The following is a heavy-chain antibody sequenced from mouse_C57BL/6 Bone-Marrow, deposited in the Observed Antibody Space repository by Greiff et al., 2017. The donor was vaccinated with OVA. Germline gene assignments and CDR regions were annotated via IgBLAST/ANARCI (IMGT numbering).Heavy chain of an antibody. V-gene: IGHV5-6*01. CDR1: GFTFSSYG. CDR3: ARQGRVAPFDY. D-gene: IGHD1-1*02. J-gene: IGHJ2*01. Sequence: EVNVVESGGDLVKPGGSLKLSCAASGFTFSSYGMSWVRQTPDKRLEWVATISSGGSYTYYPDSVKGRFTISRDNAKNTLYLQMSSLKSEDTAMYYCARQGRVAPFDYWGQGTTLTVSS. CDR2: ISSGGSYT.